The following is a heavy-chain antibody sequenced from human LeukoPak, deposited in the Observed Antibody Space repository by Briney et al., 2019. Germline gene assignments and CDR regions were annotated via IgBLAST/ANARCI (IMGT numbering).Heavy chain of an antibody. CDR3: ARSGYDSRPGLDHYFDY. CDR1: GYTFTSYG. Sequence: ASVKVSCKASGYTFTSYGITWVRQAPGQGLEWMGWISAYNGNTNYAQKLQGRVTMTTDTSTSTAYMELRSLRSDDTAVYYCARSGYDSRPGLDHYFDYWGQGTLVTVSS. J-gene: IGHJ4*02. CDR2: ISAYNGNT. V-gene: IGHV1-18*01. D-gene: IGHD3-22*01.